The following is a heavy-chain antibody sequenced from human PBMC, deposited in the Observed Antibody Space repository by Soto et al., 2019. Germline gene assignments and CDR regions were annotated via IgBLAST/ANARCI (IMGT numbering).Heavy chain of an antibody. CDR3: AREVRYQLLFDYYYYYMDV. J-gene: IGHJ6*03. V-gene: IGHV3-48*01. D-gene: IGHD2-2*01. Sequence: GGSLRLSCAASGFTFSSYSMNWVRQAPGKGLEWVSYISSSSSTIYYADSVKGRFTISRDNAKNSLYLQMKSLRAEDTAVYYCAREVRYQLLFDYYYYYMDVWGKGTTVTVSS. CDR1: GFTFSSYS. CDR2: ISSSSSTI.